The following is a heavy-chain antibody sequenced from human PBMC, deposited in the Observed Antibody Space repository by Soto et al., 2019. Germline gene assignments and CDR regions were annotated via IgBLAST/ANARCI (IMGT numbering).Heavy chain of an antibody. CDR1: GGTFGNSA. V-gene: IGHV1-69*12. CDR2: IIPIFPTT. CDR3: ARGKDRRQFGGNYCYAMDV. D-gene: IGHD3-10*01. Sequence: QVQLVQSGAEVKKPGSSVTVSCKASGGTFGNSAISWVRQAPGQGLEWMGGIIPIFPTTAYAQKFQGRVTITADESTSTAYKELTSLRSADTAVYYCARGKDRRQFGGNYCYAMDVWGQGTTVTVSS. J-gene: IGHJ6*02.